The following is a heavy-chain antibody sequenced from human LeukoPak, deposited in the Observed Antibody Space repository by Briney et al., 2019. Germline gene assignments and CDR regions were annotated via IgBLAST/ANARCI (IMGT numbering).Heavy chain of an antibody. CDR2: ISAYNGNT. Sequence: ASVKVSCKASGYIFTSYGISWVRQAPGQGLEWMGWISAYNGNTNYAQKFQGRVTMTTDTSTSTAYMELRSLRSEDTAVYYCARDVLEYSGSYPGDIWGQGTMVTVSS. CDR3: ARDVLEYSGSYPGDI. CDR1: GYIFTSYG. D-gene: IGHD1-26*01. V-gene: IGHV1-18*01. J-gene: IGHJ3*02.